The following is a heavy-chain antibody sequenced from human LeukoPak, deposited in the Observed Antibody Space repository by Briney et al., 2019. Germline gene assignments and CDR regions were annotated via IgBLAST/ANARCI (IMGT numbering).Heavy chain of an antibody. D-gene: IGHD1-26*01. J-gene: IGHJ4*02. Sequence: PSETLSLTCTVSGGSISSSSYSWGWIRQPPGKGLEWIGSIYYSGNSYYNPSLKSRVTISVDTSKNQFSLKLSSVTAADTAVYYCARYVGDFDYWGQGTLVTVSS. CDR3: ARYVGDFDY. CDR2: IYYSGNS. CDR1: GGSISSSSYS. V-gene: IGHV4-39*07.